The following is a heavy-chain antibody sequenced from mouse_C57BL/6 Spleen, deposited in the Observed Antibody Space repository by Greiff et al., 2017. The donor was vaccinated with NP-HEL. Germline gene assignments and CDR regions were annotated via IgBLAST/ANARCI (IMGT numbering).Heavy chain of an antibody. J-gene: IGHJ2*01. D-gene: IGHD3-1*01. CDR2: IDPSDSYT. V-gene: IGHV1-69*01. CDR1: GYTFTSYW. CDR3: ARSGPYYFDF. Sequence: QVQLQQSGAELVMPGASVKLSCKASGYTFTSYWMHWVKQRPGQGLEWIGEIDPSDSYTNYNQKFKGKSKLTVDKSSSTAYMQLSSLTSEDSAVYYCARSGPYYFDFLGQGTTLPVSS.